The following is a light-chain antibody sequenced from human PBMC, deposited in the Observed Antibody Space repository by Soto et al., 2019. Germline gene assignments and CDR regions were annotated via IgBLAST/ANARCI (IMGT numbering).Light chain of an antibody. CDR3: AGWDDSLNGWA. J-gene: IGLJ2*01. CDR1: DSNIGSNT. Sequence: QLVLTQPSSVSGTPGQRVTISCSGSDSNIGSNTVNWYQQLPGAAPQLLIYTNFQRPSGIPDRFSGSKSVTSASLAISGLQSEDEAHYYCAGWDDSLNGWAFGGGTKLTVL. V-gene: IGLV1-44*01. CDR2: TNF.